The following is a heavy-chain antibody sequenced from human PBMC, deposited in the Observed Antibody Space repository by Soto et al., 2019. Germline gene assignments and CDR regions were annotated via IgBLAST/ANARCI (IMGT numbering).Heavy chain of an antibody. Sequence: QVQLVQSGAEVKKPGSSVKVSCKASGGTFSSYAISWVRQAPGQGLDWMGGIIPIFGTANYAQKFQGRVTIPADESTSTAYMELSSLRSEDTAVYYCARGFYDSSGTIYYGMDVWGQGTTVTVSS. CDR3: ARGFYDSSGTIYYGMDV. V-gene: IGHV1-69*01. D-gene: IGHD3-22*01. J-gene: IGHJ6*02. CDR2: IIPIFGTA. CDR1: GGTFSSYA.